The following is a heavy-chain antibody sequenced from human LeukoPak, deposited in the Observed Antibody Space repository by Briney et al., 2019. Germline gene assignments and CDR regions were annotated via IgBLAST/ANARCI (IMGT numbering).Heavy chain of an antibody. Sequence: GASVKVSCKASGYTFTSYGISWVRQAPGQGLEWMGWISAYNGNTNYAQKLQGRATMTTDTSTRTAYMELRSLRSDDTAVYYCARDRRYSSSSNSYYYYGMDVWGQGTTVTVSS. CDR1: GYTFTSYG. CDR3: ARDRRYSSSSNSYYYYGMDV. J-gene: IGHJ6*02. V-gene: IGHV1-18*01. D-gene: IGHD6-6*01. CDR2: ISAYNGNT.